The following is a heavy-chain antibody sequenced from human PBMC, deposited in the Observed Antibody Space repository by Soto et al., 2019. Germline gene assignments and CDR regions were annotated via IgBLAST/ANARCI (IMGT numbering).Heavy chain of an antibody. J-gene: IGHJ6*02. V-gene: IGHV1-69*01. Sequence: QEQLVQSGAEVKKPGSSVQVSCKASGGTFINQPITWVRKAPGQGLEWMGGVIPMSGATHYSQKFPGRVTITADESTSTACMELSSLSSEDTAVYYCARVFDGYYYYSPDLWGQGTTVTVS. D-gene: IGHD3-16*01. CDR1: GGTFINQP. CDR2: VIPMSGAT. CDR3: ARVFDGYYYYSPDL.